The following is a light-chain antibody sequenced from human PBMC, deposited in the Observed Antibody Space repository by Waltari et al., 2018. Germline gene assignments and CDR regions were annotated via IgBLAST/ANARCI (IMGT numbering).Light chain of an antibody. CDR2: VNSDGSH. CDR1: SGHSSNV. J-gene: IGLJ3*02. Sequence: QLVLTQSPSASASLGASVKLTCTLSSGHSSNVIAWHQKQPEKGPRYLMKVNSDGSHSKGDDTPDRFSGSSSGAERYLTISNLQPEDEADYYCQTGGHGTWVFGGGTKVTVL. V-gene: IGLV4-69*01. CDR3: QTGGHGTWV.